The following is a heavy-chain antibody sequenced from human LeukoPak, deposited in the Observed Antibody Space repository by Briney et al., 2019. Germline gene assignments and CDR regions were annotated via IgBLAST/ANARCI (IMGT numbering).Heavy chain of an antibody. CDR1: GFTFSTYT. Sequence: GGSLRLSCAASGFTFSTYTMTWVRQAPGKGLEWVSSISTGSTYIYYSDSMKGRFTISRDNAKNSLYLQMDSLRAEDTAVYSCARGIIYLDYWGQGTPVTVSS. CDR3: ARGIIYLDY. D-gene: IGHD3-10*01. V-gene: IGHV3-21*01. J-gene: IGHJ4*02. CDR2: ISTGSTYI.